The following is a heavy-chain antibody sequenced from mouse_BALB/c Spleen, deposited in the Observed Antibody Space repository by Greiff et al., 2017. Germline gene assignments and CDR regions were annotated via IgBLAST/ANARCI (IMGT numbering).Heavy chain of an antibody. J-gene: IGHJ4*01. CDR3: TRGWYYAMDY. D-gene: IGHD2-3*01. CDR1: GYTFTSYY. CDR2: INPSNGGT. V-gene: IGHV1S81*02. Sequence: QVQLQQSGAELVKPGASVKLSCKASGYTFTSYYMYWVKQRPGQGLEWIGEINPSNGGTNFNEKFKSKATLTVDKSSSTAYMQLSSLTSEDSAVYYCTRGWYYAMDYWGQGTSVTVSS.